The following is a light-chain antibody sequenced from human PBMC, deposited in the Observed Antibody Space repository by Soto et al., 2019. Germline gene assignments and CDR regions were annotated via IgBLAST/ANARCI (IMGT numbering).Light chain of an antibody. J-gene: IGLJ3*02. Sequence: QSVLTQPPSVSGAPGQRVTISCTGSSSNIGAGYDVHWYQQLPGTAPKLVIFRNNNRPSGVPDRFSGSKSGTSASLAITGLQAEDEVDYYCQSFEISLSVGVFGGGTKLTVL. V-gene: IGLV1-40*01. CDR2: RNN. CDR3: QSFEISLSVGV. CDR1: SSNIGAGYD.